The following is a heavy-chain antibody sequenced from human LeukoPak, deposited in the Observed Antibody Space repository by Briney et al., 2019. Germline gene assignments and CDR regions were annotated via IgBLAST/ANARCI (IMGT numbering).Heavy chain of an antibody. Sequence: GASVKVSCKASGYTFTSYGISWVRQAPGQGLEWMGWISAYNGNTNYAQKLQGRVTMTTDTSTSTAHMELRSLRSDDTAVYYCARVRGLVILDAFDIWGQGTMVTVSS. CDR2: ISAYNGNT. CDR1: GYTFTSYG. J-gene: IGHJ3*02. D-gene: IGHD3/OR15-3a*01. CDR3: ARVRGLVILDAFDI. V-gene: IGHV1-18*01.